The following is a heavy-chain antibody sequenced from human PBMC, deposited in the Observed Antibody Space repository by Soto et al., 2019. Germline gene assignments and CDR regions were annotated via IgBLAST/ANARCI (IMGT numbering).Heavy chain of an antibody. D-gene: IGHD5-12*01. V-gene: IGHV4-30-2*06. CDR3: ARGGGYDSFAY. Sequence: TLCLTFSVSGVSISSHYWSWIRQSPGKGLEWIGYISHLESTYFHPSFKSRLTMSIDRTRNQFSLKLSSVTAADMAVYYCARGGGYDSFAYWGQGVLVTVS. CDR2: ISHLEST. CDR1: GVSISSHY. J-gene: IGHJ4*02.